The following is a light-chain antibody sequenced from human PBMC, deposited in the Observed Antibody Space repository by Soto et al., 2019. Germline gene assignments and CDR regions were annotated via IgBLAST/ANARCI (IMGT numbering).Light chain of an antibody. CDR3: QLYDNSLYT. V-gene: IGKV3-20*01. CDR2: GAS. CDR1: QRVSSSY. Sequence: EIVLTQSPGTLSLSPGERATLSCRASQRVSSSYLAWYQQKPGQAPRLLIYGASTRATGIPDRFSGSGSGTDFTLTISRLEPEDFAVYYCQLYDNSLYTFGQGTNLDIK. J-gene: IGKJ2*01.